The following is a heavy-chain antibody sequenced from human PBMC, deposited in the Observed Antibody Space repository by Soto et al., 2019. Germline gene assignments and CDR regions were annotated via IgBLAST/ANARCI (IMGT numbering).Heavy chain of an antibody. Sequence: GASVKVCCKASAGTFSSYTISWVRQAPGQGLEWMGRIIPILDIANYAQKFQGRVMITADKSTRTAYMDLSSLTSEDTAVYYCAKRYDTLTGPLHGMDVWGQGTTVTVSS. D-gene: IGHD3-9*01. V-gene: IGHV1-69*02. J-gene: IGHJ6*02. CDR3: AKRYDTLTGPLHGMDV. CDR2: IIPILDIA. CDR1: AGTFSSYT.